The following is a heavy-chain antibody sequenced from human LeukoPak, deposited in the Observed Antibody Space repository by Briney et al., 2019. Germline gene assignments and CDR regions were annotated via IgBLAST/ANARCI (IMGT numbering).Heavy chain of an antibody. Sequence: SQTLSLTCTVSGGSISSSNYHWSWIRQPAGKELEWIGHIYTSGNTNYNPSLKSRATISVDTSKNQFSLKLSSVTAADTAVYYCARSDYGVFVYYFDYWGQGTLVTVSS. D-gene: IGHD4-17*01. CDR3: ARSDYGVFVYYFDY. J-gene: IGHJ4*02. V-gene: IGHV4-61*09. CDR1: GGSISSSNYH. CDR2: IYTSGNT.